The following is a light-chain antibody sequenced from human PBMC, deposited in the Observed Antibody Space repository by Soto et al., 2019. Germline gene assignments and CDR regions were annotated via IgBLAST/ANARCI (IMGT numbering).Light chain of an antibody. J-gene: IGKJ1*01. CDR2: AAS. V-gene: IGKV1-6*01. CDR3: QQDNNYSRA. Sequence: IHMTQSPSSLSASLGYRFTITSRASQGIRNGLGWYQQKPGKAPKLLIYAASSLQSGVPSRFSGSGSGTEFTLTISSLQPDDFATYYCQQDNNYSRAFGQGTKVDIK. CDR1: QGIRNG.